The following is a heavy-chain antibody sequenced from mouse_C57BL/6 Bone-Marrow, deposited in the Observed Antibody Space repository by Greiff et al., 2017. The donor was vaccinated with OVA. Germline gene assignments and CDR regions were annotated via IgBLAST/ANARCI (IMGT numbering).Heavy chain of an antibody. D-gene: IGHD1-1*01. V-gene: IGHV1-63*01. CDR1: GYTFTNYW. CDR2: IYPGGGYT. Sequence: QVQLKQSGAELVRPGTSVKMSCKASGYTFTNYWIGWAKQRPGHGLEWIGDIYPGGGYTNYNEKFKGKATLTADKSSSTAYMQFGSLTSEDSAIYYCARYYGSSYGFAYWGQGTLVTVSA. CDR3: ARYYGSSYGFAY. J-gene: IGHJ3*01.